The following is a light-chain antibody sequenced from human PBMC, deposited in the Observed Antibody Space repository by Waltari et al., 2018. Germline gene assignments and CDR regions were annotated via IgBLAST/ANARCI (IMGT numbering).Light chain of an antibody. CDR1: QSVGKS. CDR2: DAP. CDR3: QHYVRLPAT. Sequence: EIVLTQSPGTLSLSPGERATLACRASQSVGKSLACYQQKPGQAPRLLIYDAPRRATGIPDRFSGSGSGTDFSLTISRLEPEDFAVYYCQHYVRLPATFGQGTKVEI. J-gene: IGKJ1*01. V-gene: IGKV3-20*01.